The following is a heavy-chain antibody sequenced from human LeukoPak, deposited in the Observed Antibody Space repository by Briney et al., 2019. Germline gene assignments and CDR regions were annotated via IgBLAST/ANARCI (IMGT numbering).Heavy chain of an antibody. CDR3: ARLGPYSSSLRPLDY. CDR2: ISAYNGNT. J-gene: IGHJ4*02. Sequence: PKASVKVSCKASGYTFTSYGISWVRQAPGQGLEWMGWISAYNGNTNYAQKLQGRVTMTTDTSTSTAYMELRSLRSDDTAVYYCARLGPYSSSLRPLDYWGQGTLVTVSS. D-gene: IGHD6-13*01. V-gene: IGHV1-18*01. CDR1: GYTFTSYG.